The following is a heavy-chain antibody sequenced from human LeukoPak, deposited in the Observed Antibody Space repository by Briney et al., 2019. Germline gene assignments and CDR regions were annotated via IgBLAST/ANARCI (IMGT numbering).Heavy chain of an antibody. V-gene: IGHV3-20*04. D-gene: IGHD6-19*01. CDR3: ARGGSTGWYSFDY. CDR2: INWNGGST. J-gene: IGHJ4*02. Sequence: GSLRLSCVASGFRFDDYGMSWVRQAPGKGLEWVSGINWNGGSTGYADPVKGRFTISRDNAKNSLYLRMNSLRAEDTALYYCARGGSTGWYSFDYWGQGTLVTVSS. CDR1: GFRFDDYG.